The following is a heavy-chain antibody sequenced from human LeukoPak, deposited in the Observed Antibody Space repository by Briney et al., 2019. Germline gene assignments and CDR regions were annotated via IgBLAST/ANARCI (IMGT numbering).Heavy chain of an antibody. CDR3: ARFGAAAAGPYYYMDV. CDR1: GFTFSSYS. Sequence: GESLRLSRAASGFTFSSYSMNWVRQAPGKGLGWVSSISSSSSYIYYADSVKGRFTISRDNAKNSLYLQMNSLRAEDTAVYYCARFGAAAAGPYYYMDVWGKGTTVTVSS. CDR2: ISSSSSYI. V-gene: IGHV3-21*01. J-gene: IGHJ6*03. D-gene: IGHD6-13*01.